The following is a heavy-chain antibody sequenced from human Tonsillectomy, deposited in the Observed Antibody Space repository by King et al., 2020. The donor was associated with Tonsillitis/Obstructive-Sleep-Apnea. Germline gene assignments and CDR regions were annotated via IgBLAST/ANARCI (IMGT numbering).Heavy chain of an antibody. CDR3: ARGGLLWFRELFNGQFDY. D-gene: IGHD3-10*01. J-gene: IGHJ4*02. CDR1: GCSISSYF. V-gene: IGHV4-59*01. Sequence: QLQESGPGLVKPSETLSLTCTVSGCSISSYFWSWIRQPPGKGLEWIWYIYYSGSTNYNPSLKSRVTISVDTSKNQFSLKLSSVTAADTAVYYCARGGLLWFRELFNGQFDYWGQGTLVTVSS. CDR2: IYYSGST.